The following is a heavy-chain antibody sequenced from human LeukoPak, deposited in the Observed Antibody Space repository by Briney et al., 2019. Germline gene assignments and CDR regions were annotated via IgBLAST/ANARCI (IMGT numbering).Heavy chain of an antibody. V-gene: IGHV3-30-3*01. CDR3: ARESYCDTYYYYYGMDV. D-gene: IGHD1-26*01. Sequence: GGSLRLSCAASGFTFSSYAMHWVRQAPGKGLEWVAVISYDGSNKYYADSVKGRFTISRDNSKNPLYLQMNSLRAEDTAVYYCARESYCDTYYYYYGMDVWGQGTTVTVSS. CDR2: ISYDGSNK. CDR1: GFTFSSYA. J-gene: IGHJ6*02.